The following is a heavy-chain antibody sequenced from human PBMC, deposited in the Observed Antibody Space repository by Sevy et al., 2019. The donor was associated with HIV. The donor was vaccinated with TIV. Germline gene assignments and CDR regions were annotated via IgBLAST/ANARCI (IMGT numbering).Heavy chain of an antibody. CDR2: IYTSGST. D-gene: IGHD1-1*01. V-gene: IGHV4-4*07. CDR3: ARVRYGRYFDY. CDR1: GGSISSYY. J-gene: IGHJ4*02. Sequence: SEMSLTCTVSGGSISSYYWRWIRQPAGKGLEWIGRIYTSGSTNYNPSLKSRVTMSVDTSKNQFSLKLSSVTAADTAVYYCARVRYGRYFDYWGQGTLVTVSS.